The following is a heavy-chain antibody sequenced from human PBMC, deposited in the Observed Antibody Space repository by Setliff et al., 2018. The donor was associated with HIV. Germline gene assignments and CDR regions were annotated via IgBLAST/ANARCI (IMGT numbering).Heavy chain of an antibody. CDR1: GGIFSNYA. CDR3: ARGGGTGSFDY. J-gene: IGHJ4*02. V-gene: IGHV1-69*13. CDR2: IVPTFGKP. D-gene: IGHD3-16*01. Sequence: ASVKVSCKASGGIFSNYAFNWVRQAPGQGLDWMGDIVPTFGKPNYAQKFQGRVTITADEWTSTAYMELSSLRSEDTAVYYCARGGGTGSFDYWGQGTLVTVSS.